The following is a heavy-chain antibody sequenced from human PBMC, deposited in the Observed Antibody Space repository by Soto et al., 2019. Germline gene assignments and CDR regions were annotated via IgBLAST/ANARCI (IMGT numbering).Heavy chain of an antibody. V-gene: IGHV6-1*01. Sequence: QVPLQQSGPGLVKPSQTLSLTCAISGDSVSTNTATWDWIRQSPTRGLEWLGRTYYRSKWNTDYTPPVKSPITLHPDTSKNQVSLQLASVTPEDTAVYYCASLIGNSCFVGWGQGTLVTVSS. CDR1: GDSVSTNTAT. D-gene: IGHD2-2*01. CDR3: ASLIGNSCFVG. CDR2: TYYRSKWNT. J-gene: IGHJ4*02.